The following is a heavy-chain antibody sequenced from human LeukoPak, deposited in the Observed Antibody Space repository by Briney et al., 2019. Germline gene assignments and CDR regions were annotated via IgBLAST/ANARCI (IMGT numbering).Heavy chain of an antibody. V-gene: IGHV1-2*02. CDR2: INPNSGGT. J-gene: IGHJ6*03. Sequence: ASVKVSCKASGYTFTGYYMHWVRQAPGQGLEWIAWINPNSGGTNYAQKFQGRVTMTRDTSISTAYMELSRLRSDDTAVYYCARALSGSNYYMDVWGKGTTVTVSS. CDR1: GYTFTGYY. CDR3: ARALSGSNYYMDV. D-gene: IGHD3-22*01.